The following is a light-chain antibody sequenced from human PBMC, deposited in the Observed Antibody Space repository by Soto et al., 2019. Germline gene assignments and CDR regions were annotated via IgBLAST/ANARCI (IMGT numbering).Light chain of an antibody. CDR1: QGISSF. CDR2: TAS. V-gene: IGKV1-9*01. Sequence: DIQLTQSPSFLSASVGDRVTITCRASQGISSFLAWYQQKPGKAPNLLIYTASTLQRGVPSRFSGSGSGTEFTLTIINLQPEDSATYYCQQLNGYPLTFGGGTKVEIK. CDR3: QQLNGYPLT. J-gene: IGKJ4*01.